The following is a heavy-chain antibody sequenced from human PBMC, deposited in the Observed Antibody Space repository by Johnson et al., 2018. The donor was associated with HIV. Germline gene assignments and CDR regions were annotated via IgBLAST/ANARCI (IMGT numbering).Heavy chain of an antibody. D-gene: IGHD3-22*01. CDR1: GFTFSSYA. CDR2: IYSGGST. CDR3: ARAINYYDSSGYYPDALDI. V-gene: IGHV3/OR16-10*01. J-gene: IGHJ3*02. Sequence: GGSLRLSCAGSGFTFSSYAMHWVRQAPGKGLEWVSGIYSGGSTYYADSVKGRFTISRDNLKNTVYLQMNSLRAEDTAVYYCARAINYYDSSGYYPDALDIWGQGTMVTVSS.